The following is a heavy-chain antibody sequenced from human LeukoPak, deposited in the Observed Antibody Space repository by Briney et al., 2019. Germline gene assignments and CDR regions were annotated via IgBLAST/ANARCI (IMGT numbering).Heavy chain of an antibody. V-gene: IGHV1-2*02. J-gene: IGHJ6*02. CDR2: INPNSGGT. Sequence: ASVKVSCKASGYTFTGYYMHWVRQAPGQGLEWMGWINPNSGGTNYAQKFQGRVTMTRDTSTSTAYMELSRLRSDDTAVYYCARDLGVVPAAPPSYYYYGMDVWGQGTTVTVSS. D-gene: IGHD2-2*01. CDR1: GYTFTGYY. CDR3: ARDLGVVPAAPPSYYYYGMDV.